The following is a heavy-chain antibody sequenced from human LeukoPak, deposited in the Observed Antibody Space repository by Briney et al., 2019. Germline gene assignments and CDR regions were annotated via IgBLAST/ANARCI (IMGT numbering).Heavy chain of an antibody. CDR3: ARDRGSGWYYFDY. D-gene: IGHD6-19*01. Sequence: RPSETLSLTCAVYGGSFSGYYWSWIRQPPGKGLEWIGEINHSGSTNYNPSLKSRVTISVDTSKDQFSLKLSSVTAADTAVYYCARDRGSGWYYFDYWGQGTLVTVSS. CDR1: GGSFSGYY. CDR2: INHSGST. J-gene: IGHJ4*02. V-gene: IGHV4-34*01.